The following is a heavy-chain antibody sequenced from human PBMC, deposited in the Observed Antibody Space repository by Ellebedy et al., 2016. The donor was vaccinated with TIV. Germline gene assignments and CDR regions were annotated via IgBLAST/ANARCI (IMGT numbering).Heavy chain of an antibody. D-gene: IGHD2-15*01. CDR1: GGPSGDYH. Sequence: MPSETLSLTCTLSGGPSGDYHWSWFRQSPGTGLEWIGEVDSSGFTTYHPFLTSRVNMSVDTSNSVFSLRLKSVTPADTAVYYCATAGGFSDFVVLDVTPRWFDPWGQGILVTVSS. V-gene: IGHV4-34*01. CDR3: ATAGGFSDFVVLDVTPRWFDP. CDR2: VDSSGFT. J-gene: IGHJ5*02.